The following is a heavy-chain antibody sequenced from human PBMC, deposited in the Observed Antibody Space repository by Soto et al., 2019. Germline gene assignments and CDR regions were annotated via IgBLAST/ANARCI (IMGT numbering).Heavy chain of an antibody. CDR2: IYYTGST. J-gene: IGHJ4*02. D-gene: IGHD6-13*01. CDR3: ARGPSSASWYGDY. CDR1: GGSISSSSYY. Sequence: SETLSLTCTVSGGSISSSSYYWGWVRQPPGKGLEWIGSIYYTGSTYYNPSLTSRVTISVDTSKNQISLKLSSVTAADAAVYYCARGPSSASWYGDYWGQGTLVTVSS. V-gene: IGHV4-39*01.